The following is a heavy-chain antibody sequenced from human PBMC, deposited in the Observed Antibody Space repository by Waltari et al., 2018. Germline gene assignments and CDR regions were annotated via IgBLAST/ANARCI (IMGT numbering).Heavy chain of an antibody. Sequence: QVQLQESGPGLVKPSETLSLTCSVSGASISSSSFFWGWIRQSPEKGLVWIGNIYYNGRTDYNPSLKSRVTMSVDTAKNQFSLNLNSVTAADTAVYFCGMDLVASNEYNAMGVWGQGTKVSVSS. CDR1: GASISSSSFF. V-gene: IGHV4-39*01. CDR3: GMDLVASNEYNAMGV. J-gene: IGHJ6*02. D-gene: IGHD5-12*01. CDR2: IYYNGRT.